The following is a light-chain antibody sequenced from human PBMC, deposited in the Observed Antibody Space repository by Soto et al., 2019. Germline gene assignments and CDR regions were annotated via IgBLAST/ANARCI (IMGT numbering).Light chain of an antibody. J-gene: IGLJ2*01. CDR3: SSYAGSNNLV. CDR2: EVS. Sequence: QSALTQPPSASGSPGQSVTISCTGTSRDVGGYNYVSWYQQHPGKAPKLMIYEVSKRPSGVPDRFSGSKSGNTASLTVSGLKSEDEADYYCSSYAGSNNLVFGGGTKLTVL. V-gene: IGLV2-8*01. CDR1: SRDVGGYNY.